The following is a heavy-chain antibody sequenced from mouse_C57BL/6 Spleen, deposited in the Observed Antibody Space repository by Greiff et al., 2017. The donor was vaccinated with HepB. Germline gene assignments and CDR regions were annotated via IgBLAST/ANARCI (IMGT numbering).Heavy chain of an antibody. CDR1: GYTFTSYW. CDR2: IHPNSGST. J-gene: IGHJ1*03. Sequence: QVHVKQPGAELVKPGASVKLSCKASGYTFTSYWMHWVKQRPGQGLEWIGMIHPNSGSTNYNEKFKSKATLTVDKSSSTAYMQLSSLTSEDSAVYYCARATTVVTGYFDVWGTGTTVTVSS. D-gene: IGHD1-1*01. CDR3: ARATTVVTGYFDV. V-gene: IGHV1-64*01.